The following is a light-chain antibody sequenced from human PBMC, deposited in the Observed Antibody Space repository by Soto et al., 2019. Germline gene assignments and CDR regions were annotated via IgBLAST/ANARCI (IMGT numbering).Light chain of an antibody. CDR1: QSVSRN. CDR3: QQYVQWPLIT. J-gene: IGKJ5*01. CDR2: GVS. V-gene: IGKV3-15*01. Sequence: EIVMTQSPATLSVSPGERATLSCRASQSVSRNLLAWYQQKPGQAPRLLIHGVSTRATGIPSRFSGSGSGKEVTLTISSLQSEDFAIYYCQQYVQWPLITFGQGTRLEIK.